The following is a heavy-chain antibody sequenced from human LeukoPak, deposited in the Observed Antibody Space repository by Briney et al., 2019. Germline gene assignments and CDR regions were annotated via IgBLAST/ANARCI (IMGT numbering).Heavy chain of an antibody. CDR3: AKTRWESNYCFDY. J-gene: IGHJ4*02. Sequence: GGSLRLSCAASGFTFSSYGMHWVRQAPGKGLEWVAVISYDGSNKYYADSVKGRFTISRDNSKNTLYLQMNSLRAEDTAVYYCAKTRWESNYCFDYWGQGTLVTVSS. CDR1: GFTFSSYG. V-gene: IGHV3-30*18. D-gene: IGHD3-16*01. CDR2: ISYDGSNK.